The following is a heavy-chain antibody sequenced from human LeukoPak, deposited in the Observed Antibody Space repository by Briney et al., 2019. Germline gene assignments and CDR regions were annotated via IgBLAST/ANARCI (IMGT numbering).Heavy chain of an antibody. CDR1: GFTFSSYW. Sequence: GSLRLSCAASGFTFSSYWMSWVRQPPGKGLEWIGSIYYSGSTYYNPSLKSRVTISVDTSKNQFSLKLSSVTAADTAVYYCARRSDYYGSGSYNYFDYWGQGTLVTVSS. CDR3: ARRSDYYGSGSYNYFDY. CDR2: IYYSGST. V-gene: IGHV4-39*01. J-gene: IGHJ4*02. D-gene: IGHD3-10*01.